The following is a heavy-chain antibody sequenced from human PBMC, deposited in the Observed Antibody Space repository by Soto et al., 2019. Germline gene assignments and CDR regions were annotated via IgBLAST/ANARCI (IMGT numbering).Heavy chain of an antibody. D-gene: IGHD3-22*01. Sequence: ASLKVSCKASGYTFTSYGISWVRQAPGQGLEWMGWISAYNGNTNYAQKLQGRVTMTTDTSTSTAYMELRSLRSDDTAVYYCAREGYYDSSGYFNWSDPWGQGTLVTVSS. CDR2: ISAYNGNT. V-gene: IGHV1-18*01. CDR1: GYTFTSYG. J-gene: IGHJ5*02. CDR3: AREGYYDSSGYFNWSDP.